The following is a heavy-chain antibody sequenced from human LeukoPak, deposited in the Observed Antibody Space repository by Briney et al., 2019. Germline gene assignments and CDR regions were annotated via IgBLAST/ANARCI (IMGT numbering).Heavy chain of an antibody. D-gene: IGHD3-10*01. CDR3: AKADGSYKTLIDY. CDR2: ISGSGGST. CDR1: GFTFSICA. Sequence: GGSLRLSCAASGFTFSICAMNWVRQAPGKGLEGVSGISGSGGSTYYADSVKGRFTISRDSSKNTVYLQMNSLRAEDTAVYYCAKADGSYKTLIDYWGQGTLVTVSS. V-gene: IGHV3-23*01. J-gene: IGHJ4*02.